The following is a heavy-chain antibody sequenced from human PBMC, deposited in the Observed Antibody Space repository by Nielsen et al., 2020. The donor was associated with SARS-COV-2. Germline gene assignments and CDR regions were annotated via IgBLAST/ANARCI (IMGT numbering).Heavy chain of an antibody. V-gene: IGHV3-23*01. CDR3: ASQRDSRIGLAAAY. CDR1: GFTFSSYA. D-gene: IGHD6-13*01. Sequence: GESLKISCAASGFTFSSYAMSWVRQAPGKGLEWVSAISGSGGSTYYADSVKGRFTISRDNSKNTLYLQMNSLRAEDTAVYYCASQRDSRIGLAAAYWGQGTLVTVSS. J-gene: IGHJ4*02. CDR2: ISGSGGST.